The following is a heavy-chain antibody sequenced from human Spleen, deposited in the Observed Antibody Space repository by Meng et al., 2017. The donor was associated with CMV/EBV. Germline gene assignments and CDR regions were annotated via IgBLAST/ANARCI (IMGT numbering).Heavy chain of an antibody. Sequence: GESLKISCAASGFTFSSYGMHWVRQAPGKGLGWVAIIWYDGSNTYYVDSVKGRFTISRDNSKNTLYLQMNSLRAEDTAVYYCAKPMGPRWEQIFDIWGQGTMVTVSS. CDR3: AKPMGPRWEQIFDI. V-gene: IGHV3-33*06. J-gene: IGHJ3*02. D-gene: IGHD1-26*01. CDR1: GFTFSSYG. CDR2: IWYDGSNT.